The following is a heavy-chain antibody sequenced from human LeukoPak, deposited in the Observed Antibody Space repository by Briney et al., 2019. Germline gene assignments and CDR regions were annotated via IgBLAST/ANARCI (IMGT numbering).Heavy chain of an antibody. V-gene: IGHV4-59*08. CDR3: ARVGGRGGWPLTYYYYGMDV. D-gene: IGHD3-16*01. Sequence: SETLSLTCTVSGGSISSYYWSWIRQPPGKGLEWIGYIYYSGSTNYNPSLKSRVTISVGTSKNQFSLKLSSVTAADTAVYYCARVGGRGGWPLTYYYYGMDVWGQGTTVTVSS. CDR2: IYYSGST. J-gene: IGHJ6*02. CDR1: GGSISSYY.